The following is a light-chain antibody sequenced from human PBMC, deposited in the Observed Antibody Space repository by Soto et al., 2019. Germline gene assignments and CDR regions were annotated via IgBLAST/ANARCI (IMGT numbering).Light chain of an antibody. CDR3: QQAASFPIT. V-gene: IGKV3-20*01. CDR1: QSASSSN. Sequence: EIVLTQSPGTPSVSPGEGPTLPCSASQSASSSNLAWYQQEPGQAPRLLIYGASTLQSGVPSRFSGSGSGTDFTLTINSLQPEDFATYYCQQAASFPITFGQGTRLEIK. CDR2: GAS. J-gene: IGKJ5*01.